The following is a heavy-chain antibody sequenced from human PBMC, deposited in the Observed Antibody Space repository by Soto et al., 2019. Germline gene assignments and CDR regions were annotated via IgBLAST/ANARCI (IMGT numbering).Heavy chain of an antibody. D-gene: IGHD2-15*01. Sequence: SETLSLTCAVSCGYISSSNWWSWVRQPPGKGLEWIGEIYHSGSTNYNPSLKSRVTISVDKSKNQFSLKLSSVTAADTAVYYCARKYCSGGSCYWFDPWGQGTLVTVSS. V-gene: IGHV4-4*02. J-gene: IGHJ5*02. CDR1: CGYISSSNW. CDR3: ARKYCSGGSCYWFDP. CDR2: IYHSGST.